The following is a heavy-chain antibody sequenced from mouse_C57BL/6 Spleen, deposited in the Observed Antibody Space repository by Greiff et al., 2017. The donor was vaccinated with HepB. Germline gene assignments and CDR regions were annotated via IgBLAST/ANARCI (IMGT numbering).Heavy chain of an antibody. D-gene: IGHD2-1*01. CDR1: GYTFTSYW. CDR3: ARYPIYYPRFDY. Sequence: QVQLQQPGAELVKPGASVKMSCKASGYTFTSYWITWVKQRPGQGLEWIGDIYPGSGSTNYNEKFKSKATLTVDTSSSTAYMQLSSLTSEDSAVYYCARYPIYYPRFDYWGQGTTLTVSS. J-gene: IGHJ2*01. CDR2: IYPGSGST. V-gene: IGHV1-55*01.